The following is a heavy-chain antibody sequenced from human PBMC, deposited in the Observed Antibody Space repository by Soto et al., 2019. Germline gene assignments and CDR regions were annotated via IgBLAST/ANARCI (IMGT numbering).Heavy chain of an antibody. CDR1: GFTFSSYW. D-gene: IGHD3-10*01. Sequence: GGSLRLSCAASGFTFSSYWMSWVRQAPGKGLEWVANIKQDGSEKYYVDSVKGRFTISRDNAKNSLYLQMNSLRAEDTAVYYCAKSIKGGFQYYYGSGPPTLGPASDYWGQGTLVIVSS. V-gene: IGHV3-7*01. J-gene: IGHJ4*02. CDR2: IKQDGSEK. CDR3: AKSIKGGFQYYYGSGPPTLGPASDY.